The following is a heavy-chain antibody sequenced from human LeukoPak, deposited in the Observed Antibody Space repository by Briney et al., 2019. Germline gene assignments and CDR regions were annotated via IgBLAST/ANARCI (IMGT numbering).Heavy chain of an antibody. CDR2: IIPILGIA. Sequence: GASVKVSCKASGGTFSSYAISWVRQAPGQGLEWMGRIIPILGIANYAQKFQGRATITADKSTSTAYMELSSLRSEDTAVYYCARDLGRDDYGDLGYYGMDVWGQGTTVTVSS. V-gene: IGHV1-69*04. CDR3: ARDLGRDDYGDLGYYGMDV. D-gene: IGHD4-17*01. CDR1: GGTFSSYA. J-gene: IGHJ6*02.